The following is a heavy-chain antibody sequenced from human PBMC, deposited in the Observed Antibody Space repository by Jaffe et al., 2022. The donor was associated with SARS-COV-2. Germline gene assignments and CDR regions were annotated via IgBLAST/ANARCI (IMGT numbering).Heavy chain of an antibody. Sequence: QVQLQESGPGLVKPSETLSLTCTVSGGSISSYYWSWIRQPPGKGLEWIGYIYYSGSTNYNPSLKSRVTISVDTSKNQFSLKLSSVTAADTAVYYCARETSSASLPTRAFDIWGQGTMVTVSS. J-gene: IGHJ3*02. CDR3: ARETSSASLPTRAFDI. D-gene: IGHD6-6*01. CDR2: IYYSGST. V-gene: IGHV4-59*01. CDR1: GGSISSYY.